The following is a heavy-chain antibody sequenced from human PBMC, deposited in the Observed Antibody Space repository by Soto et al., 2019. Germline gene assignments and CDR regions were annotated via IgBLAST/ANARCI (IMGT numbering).Heavy chain of an antibody. CDR3: ASPKIAFYNWFDP. CDR1: GGSISSSSYY. J-gene: IGHJ5*02. Sequence: QLQLQESGPGLVKPSETLSLTCTVSGGSISSSSYYWGWIRQPPGKGLEWIGSIYYSGSTYYNPSLKSRVTISLDTSKDQFSLKLRSVTAADAAVYYCASPKIAFYNWFDPWGQGTLVTVSS. D-gene: IGHD3-3*02. V-gene: IGHV4-39*01. CDR2: IYYSGST.